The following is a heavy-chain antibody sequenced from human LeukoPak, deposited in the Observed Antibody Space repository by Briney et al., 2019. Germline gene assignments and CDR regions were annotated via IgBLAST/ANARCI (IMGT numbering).Heavy chain of an antibody. CDR2: TSSYTT. Sequence: PGGSLRLSCAASGFSFSDHYMDWVRQAPGKGLEWVGRTSSYTTEYAASVKGRFTLSRDDSKNSLYLQMNSLKIDDTAIYYCARGTFGFDYWCQGTLVTVSS. J-gene: IGHJ4*02. V-gene: IGHV3-72*01. CDR1: GFSFSDHY. CDR3: ARGTFGFDY. D-gene: IGHD3-16*01.